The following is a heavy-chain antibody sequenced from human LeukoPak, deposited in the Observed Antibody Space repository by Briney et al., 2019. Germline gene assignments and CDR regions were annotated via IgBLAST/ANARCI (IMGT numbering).Heavy chain of an antibody. D-gene: IGHD6-13*01. CDR2: ISYDGSNK. CDR1: GFTFSSYA. V-gene: IGHV3-30*04. CDR3: ARAIAAAGTSWFDP. Sequence: GGSLRLSSAASGFTFSSYAVHWLRQAPGKGLEGGAVISYDGSNKYYADSVKGRFTISRDNSKNTLYLQMNSLRAEDTAVYYCARAIAAAGTSWFDPWGQGTLVTVSS. J-gene: IGHJ5*02.